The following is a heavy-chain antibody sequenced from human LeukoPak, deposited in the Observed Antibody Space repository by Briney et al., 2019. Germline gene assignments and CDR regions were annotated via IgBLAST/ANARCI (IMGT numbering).Heavy chain of an antibody. CDR1: GFTLDDYA. Sequence: SGGSLRLSCAASGFTLDDYAMHWVRHAPGKGLEWVSGISWNSGSIGYADSVKGRFTISRDNAKNSLYLQMNSLGAEDTALYYCAKAAGDQAFDYWGQGTPVTVSS. J-gene: IGHJ4*02. V-gene: IGHV3-9*01. D-gene: IGHD3-10*01. CDR3: AKAAGDQAFDY. CDR2: ISWNSGSI.